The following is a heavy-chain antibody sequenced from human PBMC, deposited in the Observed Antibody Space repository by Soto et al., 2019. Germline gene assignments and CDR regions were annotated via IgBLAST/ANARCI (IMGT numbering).Heavy chain of an antibody. V-gene: IGHV4-30-2*01. J-gene: IGHJ5*02. CDR2: FYHGET. CDR1: GGSFSSSSHY. Sequence: SETLSLTCAVSGGSFSSSSHYWVWIRQPPGKGLEWIGYFYHGETYYNPSLKSRVTISLDSPQNQFSLKLSSVTAADTAVYYCARVPGPWGQGTLVTVSS. CDR3: ARVPGP.